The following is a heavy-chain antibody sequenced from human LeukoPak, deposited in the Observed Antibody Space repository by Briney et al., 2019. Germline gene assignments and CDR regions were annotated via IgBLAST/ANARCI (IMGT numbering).Heavy chain of an antibody. J-gene: IGHJ5*02. Sequence: PGASVKVSCKASGYTFTGYYMHWVRQAPGQGLEWMGRINPNSGGTNYAQKFQGRVTMTRDTSISTAYMELSRLRSDDTAVYYCARIYQLRLRVWFDPWGQGTLVTVSS. D-gene: IGHD5-12*01. CDR2: INPNSGGT. CDR3: ARIYQLRLRVWFDP. CDR1: GYTFTGYY. V-gene: IGHV1-2*06.